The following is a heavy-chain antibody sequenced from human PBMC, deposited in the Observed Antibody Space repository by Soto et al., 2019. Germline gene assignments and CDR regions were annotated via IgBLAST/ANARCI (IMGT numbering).Heavy chain of an antibody. CDR2: NYWDDDK. J-gene: IGHJ4*02. D-gene: IGHD6-13*01. CDR3: AHNLQAAAGTSFDY. CDR1: GFSLSTSGVG. Sequence: QITLKESGPTLVKPTQTLTLTCTFSGFSLSTSGVGVGWIRQPPGKALEWLALNYWDDDKRYSPSLKSRLTITQDTSKNQVVLTMTNMDPVDTATYYCAHNLQAAAGTSFDYWGQGTLVTVSS. V-gene: IGHV2-5*02.